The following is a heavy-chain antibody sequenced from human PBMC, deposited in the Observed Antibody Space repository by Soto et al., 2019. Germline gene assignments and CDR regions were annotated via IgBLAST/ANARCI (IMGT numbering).Heavy chain of an antibody. V-gene: IGHV3-23*01. CDR3: AKALDGIYDYFYPMGV. CDR1: GFIFGHYA. CDR2: ISGRGDST. J-gene: IGHJ6*02. D-gene: IGHD1-1*01. Sequence: GGSLRLSCAGSGFIFGHYAMTWVRQAPGKGLEGISAISGRGDSTYYADAVKGRFTISKDNSKNTLYLQMNSLRFDDTAVYYCAKALDGIYDYFYPMGVWGQGTTVTVSS.